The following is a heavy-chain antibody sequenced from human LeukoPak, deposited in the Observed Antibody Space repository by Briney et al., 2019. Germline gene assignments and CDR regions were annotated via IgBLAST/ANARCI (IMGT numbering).Heavy chain of an antibody. CDR2: ICGSGGST. Sequence: GGSLRLSCAASGFTFSSYAMSWVRQAPGKGLEWVSAICGSGGSTYYADSVKGRFTISRDNSKNILYLQMNNLRAEDTAVYYCATDSTTVIGRDYWGQGALVTVSS. J-gene: IGHJ4*02. V-gene: IGHV3-23*01. CDR1: GFTFSSYA. D-gene: IGHD2-21*01. CDR3: ATDSTTVIGRDY.